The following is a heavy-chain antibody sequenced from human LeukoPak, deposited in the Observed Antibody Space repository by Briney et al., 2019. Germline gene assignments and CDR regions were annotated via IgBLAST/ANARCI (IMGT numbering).Heavy chain of an antibody. Sequence: GASVKVSCKASGYTFTSYYMHWVRQAPGQGLEWMGWINPNSGGTNYAQKFQGRVTMTRDTSISTAYMELSRLRSDDTAVYYCARGVVVAATHAYNWFDPWGQGTLVTVSS. CDR3: ARGVVVAATHAYNWFDP. D-gene: IGHD2-15*01. CDR1: GYTFTSYY. V-gene: IGHV1-2*02. J-gene: IGHJ5*02. CDR2: INPNSGGT.